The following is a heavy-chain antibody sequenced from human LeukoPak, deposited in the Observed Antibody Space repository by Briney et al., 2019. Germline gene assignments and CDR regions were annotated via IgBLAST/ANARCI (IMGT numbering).Heavy chain of an antibody. CDR2: ISSSSSYI. D-gene: IGHD6-13*01. CDR3: AREKRIIAAAGVDY. V-gene: IGHV3-21*01. J-gene: IGHJ4*02. CDR1: GFTFSSYS. Sequence: PGGSLRLSCAASGFTFSSYSMNWVRQAPGKGLEWVSSISSSSSYIYYADSVKGRFTISRDNAKNSLYLQMNSLRAEDTAVYYCAREKRIIAAAGVDYWGQGTLVTVSS.